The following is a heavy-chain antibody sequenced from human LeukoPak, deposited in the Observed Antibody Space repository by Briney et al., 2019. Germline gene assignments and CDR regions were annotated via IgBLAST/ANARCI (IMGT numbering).Heavy chain of an antibody. D-gene: IGHD3-16*01. J-gene: IGHJ6*02. CDR3: ARDMLIPGKDYDYHVMDV. Sequence: GGSLRLSCAASGFTFSSYSMNWVRQAPGKGLEWVSSISRSSDYIYYADSVKGRFTISRDNAKNSLYLQMNSLRAEDTAVYYCARDMLIPGKDYDYHVMDVWGQGTTVTVSS. V-gene: IGHV3-21*01. CDR1: GFTFSSYS. CDR2: ISRSSDYI.